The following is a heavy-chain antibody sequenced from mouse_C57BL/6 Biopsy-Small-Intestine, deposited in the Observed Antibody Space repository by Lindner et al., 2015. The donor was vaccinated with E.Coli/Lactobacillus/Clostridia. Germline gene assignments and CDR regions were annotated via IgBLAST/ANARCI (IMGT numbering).Heavy chain of an antibody. CDR2: INPSTGGT. CDR3: AEGVVAPGYFDV. V-gene: IGHV1-42*01. D-gene: IGHD1-1*01. CDR1: GYSFTGYY. Sequence: VQLQESGPELVKPGASVKISCKASGYSFTGYYMNWVKQSPEKSLEWIGEINPSTGGTTYNQKFKAKATLTVDKSSSTAYMQLKSLTSEDSAVYYCAEGVVAPGYFDVWGTGTTVTVSS. J-gene: IGHJ1*03.